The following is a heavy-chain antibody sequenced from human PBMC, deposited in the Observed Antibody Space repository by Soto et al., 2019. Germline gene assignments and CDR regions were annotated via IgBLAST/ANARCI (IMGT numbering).Heavy chain of an antibody. D-gene: IGHD2-2*01. CDR1: GYSFTSYW. CDR2: IDPSDSYT. V-gene: IGHV5-10-1*01. CDR3: ARLRDIVVVPAATSYYYGMDV. J-gene: IGHJ6*04. Sequence: PVVCLEISCKGSGYSFTSYWISWVRQIPGKGLEWMGRIDPSDSYTNYSPSFQGHVTISADKSISTAYLQWSSLKASDTAMYYCARLRDIVVVPAATSYYYGMDVWGKGKTVTVSP.